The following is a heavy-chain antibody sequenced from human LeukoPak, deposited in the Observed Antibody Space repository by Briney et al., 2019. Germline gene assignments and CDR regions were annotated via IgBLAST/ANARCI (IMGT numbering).Heavy chain of an antibody. Sequence: PSETLSLTCTVSGGSISSYYWGWIRQPPGKGLEWIGYIYYSGSTNYNPPLKSRVTISVDTSKNQFSLKLSSVTAADTAVYYCARQVQPYDFWSGYYAFDYWGQGTLVTVSS. J-gene: IGHJ4*02. CDR1: GGSISSYY. D-gene: IGHD3-3*01. CDR2: IYYSGST. CDR3: ARQVQPYDFWSGYYAFDY. V-gene: IGHV4-59*01.